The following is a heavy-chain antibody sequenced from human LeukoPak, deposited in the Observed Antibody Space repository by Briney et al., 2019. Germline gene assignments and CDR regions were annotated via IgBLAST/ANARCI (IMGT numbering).Heavy chain of an antibody. J-gene: IGHJ6*02. CDR2: ISGSGGST. CDR3: VKSSRVVVIANHYYYYGMLV. CDR1: GFTFISDA. D-gene: IGHD3-22*01. V-gene: IGHV3-23*01. Sequence: GGSMRLSCGASGFTFISDAMRSVRQAPGKGLEWVSDISGSGGSTYYADSVKGRFTISRDNSKNTLYLQMNSLRAEDTALYYCVKSSRVVVIANHYYYYGMLVWGPGTTVTVSS.